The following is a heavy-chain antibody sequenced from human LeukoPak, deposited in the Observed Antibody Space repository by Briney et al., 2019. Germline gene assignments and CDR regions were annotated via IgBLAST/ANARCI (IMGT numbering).Heavy chain of an antibody. Sequence: AASVKVSCKASGYTFTSYAMHWVRQAPGQRLEWMGWINAGNGNTKYSQEFQGRVTITRDTSASTAYMELSSLRSEDMAVYYCARDRAAAAGTGYYYYMDVWGKGTTVTVSS. CDR2: INAGNGNT. D-gene: IGHD6-13*01. CDR3: ARDRAAAAGTGYYYYMDV. CDR1: GYTFTSYA. J-gene: IGHJ6*03. V-gene: IGHV1-3*03.